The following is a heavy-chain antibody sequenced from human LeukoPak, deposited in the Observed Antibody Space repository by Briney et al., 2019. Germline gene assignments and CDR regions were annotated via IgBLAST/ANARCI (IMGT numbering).Heavy chain of an antibody. CDR3: ARGFNRGFDP. CDR2: IYSGGTT. Sequence: GGSLRLSCAASGYTVNSNYWSWVRQAPGKGLEWVSVIYSGGTTYYADSVKGRFTFSRDNSKNMLHLQMNSLRAEDTAVYYCARGFNRGFDPWGQGTLVIVSS. D-gene: IGHD3-10*01. CDR1: GYTVNSNY. V-gene: IGHV3-53*01. J-gene: IGHJ5*02.